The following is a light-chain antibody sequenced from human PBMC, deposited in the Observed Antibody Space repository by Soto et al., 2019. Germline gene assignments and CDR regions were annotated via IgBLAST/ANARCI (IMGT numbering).Light chain of an antibody. J-gene: IGKJ4*01. V-gene: IGKV3-20*01. Sequence: EIVLTQSPGTLSLSPGERATLSCRASSSISSNYLAWYQQRPGQAPRLLIYGASSRATGIPDRFSGSGSGTDFALTISRLEPEDFAVYYCQQYGTSPLTFGGGTKVEIK. CDR2: GAS. CDR1: SSISSNY. CDR3: QQYGTSPLT.